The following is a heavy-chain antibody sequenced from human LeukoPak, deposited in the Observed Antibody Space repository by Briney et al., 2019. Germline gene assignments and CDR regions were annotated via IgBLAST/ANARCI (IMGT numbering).Heavy chain of an antibody. Sequence: ASVKVSCKASGYTFTGYYMHWVRQAPGQGLEWMGWINPNSGGTNYAQKFQGRVTMTRDTSISTAYMELSRLRSDDTAAYYCARDRSTIFGVVIPLDAFDIWGQGTMVTVSS. D-gene: IGHD3-3*01. CDR1: GYTFTGYY. CDR2: INPNSGGT. J-gene: IGHJ3*02. V-gene: IGHV1-2*02. CDR3: ARDRSTIFGVVIPLDAFDI.